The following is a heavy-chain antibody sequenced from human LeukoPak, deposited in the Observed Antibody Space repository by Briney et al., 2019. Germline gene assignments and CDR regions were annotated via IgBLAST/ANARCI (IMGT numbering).Heavy chain of an antibody. CDR2: IYYSGST. Sequence: PSETLSLTCTVSGGSISSSSYYWGWIRQPPGKGLEWIGSIYYSGSTYYNPSLKSRVTISVDTSKNQFSLKLSSVTAPDTAVYYCARALQDHYDILTGPDYWGQGALATVSS. V-gene: IGHV4-39*01. D-gene: IGHD3-9*01. J-gene: IGHJ4*02. CDR3: ARALQDHYDILTGPDY. CDR1: GGSISSSSYY.